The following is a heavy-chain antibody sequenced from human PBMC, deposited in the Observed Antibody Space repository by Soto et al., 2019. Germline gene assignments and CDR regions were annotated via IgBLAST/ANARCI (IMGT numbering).Heavy chain of an antibody. CDR1: GFTFSSYS. Sequence: PGGSLRLSCAASGFTFSSYSMNWVRQAPGKGLEWVSSISSSSSYIYYADSVKGRFTISRDNAKNSLYLQMNSLRAEDTAVYYCARGLDCSSTSCYTPYYYYGMDVWGQGPTVTVYS. D-gene: IGHD2-2*02. V-gene: IGHV3-21*01. CDR2: ISSSSSYI. J-gene: IGHJ6*02. CDR3: ARGLDCSSTSCYTPYYYYGMDV.